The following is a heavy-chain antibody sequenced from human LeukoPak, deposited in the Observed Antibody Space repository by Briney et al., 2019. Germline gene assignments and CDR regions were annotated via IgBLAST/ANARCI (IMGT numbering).Heavy chain of an antibody. V-gene: IGHV3-7*01. J-gene: IGHJ4*02. CDR3: ARRAPYSSRWNYFDY. Sequence: GSLRPSCAASGFTFSSYWMSWVRQAPGKGLEWVANIKQDGSEKYYVDSVKGRFTISRDNAKNSLYLQMNSLRAEDTAVYYCARRAPYSSRWNYFDYWGQGTLVTVSS. D-gene: IGHD6-19*01. CDR1: GFTFSSYW. CDR2: IKQDGSEK.